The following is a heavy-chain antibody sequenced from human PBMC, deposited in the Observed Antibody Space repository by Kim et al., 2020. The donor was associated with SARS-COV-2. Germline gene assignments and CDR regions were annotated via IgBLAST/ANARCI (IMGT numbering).Heavy chain of an antibody. CDR2: IKGDGTST. D-gene: IGHD3-16*01. Sequence: GGSLRLSCAASGFAFSTYWMHWVRQAPGQGLEWVSTIKGDGTSTDYADSVKGRFTISRDNAKNTLYLQMNSLREEDTAMYYGVKYRGGSYWGQGRMVT. V-gene: IGHV3-74*01. CDR1: GFAFSTYW. CDR3: VKYRGGSY. J-gene: IGHJ4*02.